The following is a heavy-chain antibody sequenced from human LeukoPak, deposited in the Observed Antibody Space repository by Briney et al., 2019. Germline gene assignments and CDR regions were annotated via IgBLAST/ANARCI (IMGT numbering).Heavy chain of an antibody. V-gene: IGHV1-18*01. CDR1: GYTFTVDG. D-gene: IGHD2-21*01. J-gene: IGHJ1*01. CDR3: ACHKYVYWGLYL. Sequence: ASVKDSCEAPGYTFTVDGNSSVSQAPGQGLEWMGWISAYNGNTNYAQKLQGRVTMTTDTSTSTAYMELRSLRSDDTAVYYCACHKYVYWGLYLWGKGTLVTVSS. CDR2: ISAYNGNT.